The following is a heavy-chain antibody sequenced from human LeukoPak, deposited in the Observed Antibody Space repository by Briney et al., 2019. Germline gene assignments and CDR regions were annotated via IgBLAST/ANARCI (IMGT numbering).Heavy chain of an antibody. CDR3: ARGPEIAP. CDR2: ISSSSSYI. D-gene: IGHD6-13*01. J-gene: IGHJ4*02. Sequence: NPGGSLRLSCAASGLTFSSYAMSWVRQAPGKGLEWVSSISSSSSYIYYADSVKGRFTISRDNAKNSLYLQMNSLRAEDTAVYYCARGPEIAPWGQGTLVTVSS. CDR1: GLTFSSYA. V-gene: IGHV3-21*01.